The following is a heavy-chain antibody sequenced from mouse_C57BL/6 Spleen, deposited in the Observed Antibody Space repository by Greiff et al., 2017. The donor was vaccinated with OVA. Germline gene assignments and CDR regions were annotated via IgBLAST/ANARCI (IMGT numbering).Heavy chain of an antibody. V-gene: IGHV1-22*01. D-gene: IGHD2-1*01. Sequence: EVQLQQSGPELVKPGASVKMSCKASGYTFTDYNMHWVKQSHGKSLEWIGYINPNNGGTSYNQKFKGKATLTVNKASSTAYMELRSLTSEDSAVYYCARSDYGNYEIFAYWGQGTLVTVSA. CDR3: ARSDYGNYEIFAY. CDR2: INPNNGGT. CDR1: GYTFTDYN. J-gene: IGHJ3*01.